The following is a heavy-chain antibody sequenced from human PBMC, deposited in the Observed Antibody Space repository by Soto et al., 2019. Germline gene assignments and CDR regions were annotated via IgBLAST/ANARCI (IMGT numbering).Heavy chain of an antibody. CDR2: ISYDGSDK. D-gene: IGHD2-15*01. CDR1: GFTYTDFA. J-gene: IGHJ6*02. Sequence: VQLVESGGGEGQPGRSLRLSCAASGFTYTDFALHWVRQAPGKGLEWVAIISYDGSDKYYADSVKGRFAISRDNPKKTMYLEMNSLKPEDTAVYICERRARDRYYAIEASGQGNTVTV. V-gene: IGHV3-30*09. CDR3: ERRARDRYYAIEA.